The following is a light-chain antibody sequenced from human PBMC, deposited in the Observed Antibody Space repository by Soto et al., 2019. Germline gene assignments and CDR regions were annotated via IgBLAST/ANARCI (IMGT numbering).Light chain of an antibody. CDR1: SSNIGAGYD. CDR3: QSYDSSLSGYV. CDR2: GNS. J-gene: IGLJ1*01. Sequence: QPVLTQPPSVSGAPGQRVTISCTGSSSNIGAGYDVHWYRQLPGTAPKLLIYGNSNRPSGVPDRFSGSKSGTSASLAITGLQAEDEADYYCQSYDSSLSGYVFGTGTKLTVL. V-gene: IGLV1-40*01.